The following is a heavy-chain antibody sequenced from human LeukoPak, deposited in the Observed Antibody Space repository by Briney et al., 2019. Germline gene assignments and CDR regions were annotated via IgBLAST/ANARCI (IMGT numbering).Heavy chain of an antibody. D-gene: IGHD3-22*01. CDR1: GFTFSSYS. Sequence: GGSLRLSCAASGFTFSSYSMNWVRQAPGKGLGGVSYISSSSSTRYYADYVKGRLTIYRDNAKNSLYLQMNSLRVDDTAVYYCARDQVETYYDSTGRFNYWGQGTLVTVSS. CDR2: ISSSSSTR. CDR3: ARDQVETYYDSTGRFNY. V-gene: IGHV3-48*01. J-gene: IGHJ4*02.